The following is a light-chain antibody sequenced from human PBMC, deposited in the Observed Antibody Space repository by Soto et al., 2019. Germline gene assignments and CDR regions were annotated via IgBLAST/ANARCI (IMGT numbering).Light chain of an antibody. CDR3: QQGGS. V-gene: IGKV3-11*01. CDR2: DGF. J-gene: IGKJ4*01. CDR1: QSVNTY. Sequence: EIVLTQSPATLSLSPGEGATLSCRASQSVNTYLAWYQQKPGQAPRLLIYDGFNRATCIPARFSGSGSGTDFTLTISSLEPEDFAVYYCQQGGSFGGGTKVEI.